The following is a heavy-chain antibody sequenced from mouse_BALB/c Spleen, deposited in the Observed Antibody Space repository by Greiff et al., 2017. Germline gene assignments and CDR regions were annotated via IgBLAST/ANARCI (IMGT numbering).Heavy chain of an antibody. D-gene: IGHD1-1*01. J-gene: IGHJ3*01. V-gene: IGHV5-12-1*01. CDR1: GFAFSSYD. Sequence: EVQGVESGGGLVKPGGSLKLSCAASGFAFSSYDMSWVRQTPEKRLEWVAYISSGGGSTYYPDTVKGRFTISRDNAKNTLYLQMSSLKSEDTAMYYCARQLRTAYWGQGTLVTVSA. CDR2: ISSGGGST. CDR3: ARQLRTAY.